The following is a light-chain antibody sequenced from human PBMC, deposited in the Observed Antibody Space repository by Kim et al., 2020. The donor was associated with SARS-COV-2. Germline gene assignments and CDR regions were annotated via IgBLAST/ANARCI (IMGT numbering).Light chain of an antibody. J-gene: IGLJ2*01. Sequence: VAWGQTGRITGQEASLRSYYATWYQQKPGQAPILVIYGKNNRPSGIPGRFSGSSSGNTASLTITGTQAGDEADYYCNSRDSNDNVVFGGGTQLTVL. CDR3: NSRDSNDNVV. V-gene: IGLV3-19*01. CDR1: SLRSYY. CDR2: GKN.